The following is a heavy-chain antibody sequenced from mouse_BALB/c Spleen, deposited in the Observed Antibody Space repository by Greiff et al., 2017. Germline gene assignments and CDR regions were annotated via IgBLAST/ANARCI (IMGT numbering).Heavy chain of an antibody. CDR3: TRSGNYYGSSYHYAMDY. D-gene: IGHD1-1*01. CDR2: ISSGGSYT. V-gene: IGHV5-6-4*01. CDR1: GFTFSSYT. J-gene: IGHJ4*01. Sequence: EVQGVESGGGLVKPGGSLKLSCAASGFTFSSYTMSWVRQTPEKRLEWVATISSGGSYTYYPDSVKGRFTISRDNAKNTLYLQMSSLKSEDTAMYYCTRSGNYYGSSYHYAMDYWGQGTSVTVSS.